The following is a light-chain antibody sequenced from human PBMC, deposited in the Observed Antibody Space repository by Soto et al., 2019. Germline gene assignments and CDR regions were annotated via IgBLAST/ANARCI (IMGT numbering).Light chain of an antibody. J-gene: IGKJ2*01. CDR2: GAS. Sequence: EVVLTQSPGTLSLSPGERASLSCRASHSIHSSFLAWYQQKPGQAPRLLIYGASSRATDIPDRFRGGGSGTDFTLTVSRLEPEDFAVYYCQQYDTSPYTFGQGTKLEI. CDR1: HSIHSSF. CDR3: QQYDTSPYT. V-gene: IGKV3-20*01.